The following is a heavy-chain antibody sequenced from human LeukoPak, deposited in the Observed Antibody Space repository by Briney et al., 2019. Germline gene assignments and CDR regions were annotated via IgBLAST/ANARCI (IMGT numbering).Heavy chain of an antibody. Sequence: SVKVSCKASGVTFSSYAISWVRQAPGQGLEWMGRIIPILGTANYTQKFQGRVTIITDESTSTAYMELSRLRSEDTAVYYCARGDDYSNYVLGYWGQGTLVSVSS. CDR2: IIPILGTA. CDR1: GVTFSSYA. CDR3: ARGDDYSNYVLGY. J-gene: IGHJ4*02. D-gene: IGHD4-11*01. V-gene: IGHV1-69*05.